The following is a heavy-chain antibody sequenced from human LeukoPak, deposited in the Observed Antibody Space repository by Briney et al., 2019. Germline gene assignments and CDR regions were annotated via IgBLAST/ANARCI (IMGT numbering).Heavy chain of an antibody. J-gene: IGHJ4*02. CDR2: INHSGST. CDR3: ARGRFYYYGSGSFVFDY. D-gene: IGHD3-10*01. Sequence: PSETLSLTCAVYGGSFSGYYWSWIRQPPGKGLEWIGEINHSGSTNYNPSLKSRVTISVDTSKNQFSLKLSSVTAADTAVYCCARGRFYYYGSGSFVFDYWGQGTLVTASS. CDR1: GGSFSGYY. V-gene: IGHV4-34*01.